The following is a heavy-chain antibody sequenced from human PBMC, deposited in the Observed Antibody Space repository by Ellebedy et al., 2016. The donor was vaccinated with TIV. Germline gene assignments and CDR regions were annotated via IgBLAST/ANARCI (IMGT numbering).Heavy chain of an antibody. CDR2: IKQDGSDK. V-gene: IGHV3-7*03. J-gene: IGHJ4*02. CDR3: ARGSGYCSSTSCSGGSD. CDR1: GFTFSSYA. D-gene: IGHD2-2*01. Sequence: GESLKISCAASGFTFSSYAMRWVRQAPGRGLEWLANIKQDGSDKNYVDSVKGRFTISRDNAKKSLYLQMDSLRAEDTAVYYCARGSGYCSSTSCSGGSDWGQGTPVTVSS.